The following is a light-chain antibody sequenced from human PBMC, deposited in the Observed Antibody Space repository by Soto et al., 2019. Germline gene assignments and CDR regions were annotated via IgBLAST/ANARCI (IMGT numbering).Light chain of an antibody. V-gene: IGLV1-40*01. CDR2: SKT. CDR3: QSYDSGVAGSV. CDR1: SSNIGAGFD. Sequence: QSVLTQPPSVSGAPGQTVTISCTGSSSNIGAGFDVHWYQQHPGTAPKLVLYSKTARPSGVPDRFSGSRSGSSASLAITGLQADDEADYYCQSYDSGVAGSVFGTGTKLTVL. J-gene: IGLJ1*01.